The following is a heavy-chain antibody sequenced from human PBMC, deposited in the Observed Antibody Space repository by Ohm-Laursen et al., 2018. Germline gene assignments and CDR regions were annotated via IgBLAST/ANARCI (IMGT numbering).Heavy chain of an antibody. V-gene: IGHV2-5*01. D-gene: IGHD2/OR15-2a*01. CDR3: ARAVLPTGIAPREFDY. J-gene: IGHJ4*02. CDR1: GFSLSTSGMG. Sequence: PTQTLTLTCTFSGFSLSTSGMGVGWIRQPPGKALEWLAVISWNDDKRYSPSLKTRLTITKDTSKNQVVLTMANMDPVDTATYFCARAVLPTGIAPREFDYWGQGTLVTVSS. CDR2: ISWNDDK.